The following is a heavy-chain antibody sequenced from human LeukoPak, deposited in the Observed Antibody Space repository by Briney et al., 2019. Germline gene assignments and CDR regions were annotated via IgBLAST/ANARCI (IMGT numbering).Heavy chain of an antibody. CDR1: GFTFSSHW. Sequence: GGSLRLSCAASGFTFSSHWMHWVRQAPGKGLVWVSRISPDGSTTKNADSVKGRFTISRDNARSTLFLQLNSLRAEDTAVYYCAREINRWFDPWGQGTLVTVSS. CDR3: AREINRWFDP. J-gene: IGHJ5*02. CDR2: ISPDGSTT. V-gene: IGHV3-74*03.